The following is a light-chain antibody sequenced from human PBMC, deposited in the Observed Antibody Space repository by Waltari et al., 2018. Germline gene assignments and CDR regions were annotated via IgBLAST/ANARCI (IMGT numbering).Light chain of an antibody. J-gene: IGKJ1*01. CDR1: QGISSY. CDR3: QQGNSYPRT. CDR2: YAN. Sequence: IQMSQSTSSLSASVGDRVTITCRASQGISSYLNWYQQKPGKAPKLLIYYANSLASGVPSRFSGSGSGTEFTLTISSLQPEDFATYYCQQGNSYPRTFGQGTKVEIK. V-gene: IGKV1-13*02.